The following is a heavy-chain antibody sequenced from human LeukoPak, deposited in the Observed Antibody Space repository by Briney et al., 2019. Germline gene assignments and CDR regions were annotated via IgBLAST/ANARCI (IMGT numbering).Heavy chain of an antibody. Sequence: GRSLRLSCAASGFTFSSYGMHWVRQAPGKGLEWVAVIWYDGSNKYYADSVKGRFTISRDNSKNTLYLQMDSLRAEDEEADYCASDRESLLWCPTPASYYYYGMDVWGQGTTVTVSS. D-gene: IGHD3-10*01. CDR1: GFTFSSYG. J-gene: IGHJ6*02. CDR3: ASDRESLLWCPTPASYYYYGMDV. CDR2: IWYDGSNK. V-gene: IGHV3-33*01.